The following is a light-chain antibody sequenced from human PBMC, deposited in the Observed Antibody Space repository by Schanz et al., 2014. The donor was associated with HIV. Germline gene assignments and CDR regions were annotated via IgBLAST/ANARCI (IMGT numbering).Light chain of an antibody. V-gene: IGKV1-5*03. J-gene: IGKJ1*01. CDR3: QQYSTSSRT. Sequence: DIQMTQSPSTLSASVGDRVTLTCRASQNIGNWLAWYQQKPGKAPNLLIYQASVLKTGVPSRFSGSRSGTEFTLTISSLQPDDFATYYCQQYSTSSRTFGQGTKVEVQ. CDR1: QNIGNW. CDR2: QAS.